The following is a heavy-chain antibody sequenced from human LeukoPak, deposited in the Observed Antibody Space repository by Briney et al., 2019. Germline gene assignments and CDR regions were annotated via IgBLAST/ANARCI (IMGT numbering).Heavy chain of an antibody. D-gene: IGHD7-27*01. CDR3: ARYRTGYHYFDY. CDR1: GGTFSSYA. CDR2: LIPIFGTA. V-gene: IGHV1-69*05. Sequence: SVKVSCKASGGTFSSYAISWVRQAPGQGLEWMGGLIPIFGTANYAQKFQGRVTITTDESTSTAYMELSSLRSEDTAVYYCARYRTGYHYFDYWGQGTLVTVSS. J-gene: IGHJ4*02.